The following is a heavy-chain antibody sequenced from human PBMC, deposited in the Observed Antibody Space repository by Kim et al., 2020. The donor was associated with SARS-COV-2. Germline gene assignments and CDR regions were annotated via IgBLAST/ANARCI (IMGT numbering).Heavy chain of an antibody. Sequence: GGSLRLSCAASGFTFSSYAMHWVRQAPGKGLEWVAVISYDGSNKYYADSVKGRFTISRDNSKNTLYLQMNSLRAEDTAVYYCATPPDRDGYNYLDYWGQG. J-gene: IGHJ4*02. V-gene: IGHV3-30*04. CDR2: ISYDGSNK. CDR3: ATPPDRDGYNYLDY. CDR1: GFTFSSYA. D-gene: IGHD5-12*01.